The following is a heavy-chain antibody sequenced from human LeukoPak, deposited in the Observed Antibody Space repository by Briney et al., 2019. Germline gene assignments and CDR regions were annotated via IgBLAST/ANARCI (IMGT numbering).Heavy chain of an antibody. D-gene: IGHD2-15*01. Sequence: ASVKVSCKASGYTFTGYYMHWVRQAPGQGLEWMGRINPNSGGTNYAQKFQGRVTMTRDTSISTAYMELSRLRSDDTAVYYCARDSRRGGAATSYFDYWGQGTLVTVSS. CDR1: GYTFTGYY. CDR3: ARDSRRGGAATSYFDY. V-gene: IGHV1-2*06. J-gene: IGHJ4*02. CDR2: INPNSGGT.